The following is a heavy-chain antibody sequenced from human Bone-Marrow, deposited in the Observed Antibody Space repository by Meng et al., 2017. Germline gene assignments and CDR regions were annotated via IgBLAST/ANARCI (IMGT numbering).Heavy chain of an antibody. J-gene: IGHJ4*02. Sequence: GGSLRLSCAASGFTFSDYYMSWIRQAPGKGLERVSYISSSGSTIYYADSVKGRFTISRDNAKNSLYLQMNSLRAEDTAVYYCARAIKKGMYGYCSGGSCYTLGFDYWGQGTLVTVSS. CDR1: GFTFSDYY. D-gene: IGHD2-15*01. CDR3: ARAIKKGMYGYCSGGSCYTLGFDY. CDR2: ISSSGSTI. V-gene: IGHV3-11*01.